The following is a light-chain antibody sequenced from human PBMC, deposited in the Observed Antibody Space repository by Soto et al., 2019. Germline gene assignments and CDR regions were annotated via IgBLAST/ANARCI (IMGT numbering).Light chain of an antibody. CDR3: SSYTLSTTLYVL. CDR2: EVS. Sequence: QSVLTQPASVSGSPGQSITISCTGTSSDVGGYNYVSWYQQHPGKAPKLIIYEVSNRPSGVSNRFSGSKSGNTASLTISGLQADDEADYYCSSYTLSTTLYVLFGGGTKLTVL. J-gene: IGLJ2*01. V-gene: IGLV2-14*01. CDR1: SSDVGGYNY.